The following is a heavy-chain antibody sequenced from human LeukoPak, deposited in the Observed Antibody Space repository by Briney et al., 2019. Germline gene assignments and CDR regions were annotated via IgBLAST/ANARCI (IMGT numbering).Heavy chain of an antibody. CDR3: ARVWNYDRGDWFDP. Sequence: SETLSLTCTVSGYSMSSGYYWSWIRQPPGKGLEWIGYIYYSGSTNYNPSLKSRVTISVDTSKNQFSLKLSSVTAADTAVYYCARVWNYDRGDWFDPWGQGTLVTVSS. D-gene: IGHD1-7*01. J-gene: IGHJ5*02. CDR2: IYYSGST. V-gene: IGHV4-61*01. CDR1: GYSMSSGYY.